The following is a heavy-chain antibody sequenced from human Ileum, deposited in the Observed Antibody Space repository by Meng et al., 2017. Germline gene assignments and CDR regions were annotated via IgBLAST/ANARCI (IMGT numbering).Heavy chain of an antibody. CDR3: ARGGGSYYHFDY. Sequence: QVQPTQSCPGLVKPSQTLSLPCAISGDSVSGNSAAWNWIRQSPSRGLEWLGRTYYRSKWFNEYAVSVKSRITINPDTSENQFSLQLNSVTPEDAAVYYCARGGGSYYHFDYWGQGTLVTVSS. D-gene: IGHD1-26*01. CDR1: GDSVSGNSAA. V-gene: IGHV6-1*01. J-gene: IGHJ4*02. CDR2: TYYRSKWFN.